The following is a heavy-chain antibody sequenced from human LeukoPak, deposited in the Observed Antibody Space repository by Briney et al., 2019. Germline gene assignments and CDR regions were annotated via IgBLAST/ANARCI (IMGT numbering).Heavy chain of an antibody. CDR3: ARDIVGRRSSGWYVTDY. Sequence: GGSLRLSCAASGFTFSSYSMNWVRQAPGKGLEWVSSISSSSYIYYADSVKGRFTISRDNAKNSLYLQMTSLRAEDTAVYYCARDIVGRRSSGWYVTDYWGQGTLVTVSS. V-gene: IGHV3-21*01. CDR2: ISSSSYI. CDR1: GFTFSSYS. D-gene: IGHD6-19*01. J-gene: IGHJ4*02.